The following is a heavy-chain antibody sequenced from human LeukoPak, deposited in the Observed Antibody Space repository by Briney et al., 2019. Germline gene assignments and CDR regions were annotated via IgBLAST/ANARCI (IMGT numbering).Heavy chain of an antibody. V-gene: IGHV6-1*01. CDR3: ASSSGIAAAGLKYYFDY. CDR1: GDSVSSNSAA. CDR2: TYYRSKWYN. Sequence: SQTLSPTCAISGDSVSSNSAAWNWIRQSPSRGLEWLGRTYYRSKWYNDYAVSVKSRITINPDTSKNQFSLQLNSVTPEDTAVYYCASSSGIAAAGLKYYFDYWGQGTLVTVSS. J-gene: IGHJ4*02. D-gene: IGHD6-13*01.